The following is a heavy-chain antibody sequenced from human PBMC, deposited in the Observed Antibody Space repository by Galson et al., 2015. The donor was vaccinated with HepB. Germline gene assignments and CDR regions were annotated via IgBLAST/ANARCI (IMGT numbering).Heavy chain of an antibody. V-gene: IGHV3-23*01. Sequence: SLRLSCAASGFTFASSGMSWVRQAPGKGLEWVSLISAGGGETRYADSVKGRFTVSRDNSKNTLYLQMNSLRDEDTAIYYCAKSFYGGSYYFDSWGRGTLVTVSS. CDR2: ISAGGGET. D-gene: IGHD1-26*01. J-gene: IGHJ4*02. CDR3: AKSFYGGSYYFDS. CDR1: GFTFASSG.